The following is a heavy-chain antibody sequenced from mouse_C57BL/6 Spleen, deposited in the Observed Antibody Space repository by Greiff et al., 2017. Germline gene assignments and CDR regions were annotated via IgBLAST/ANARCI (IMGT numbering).Heavy chain of an antibody. V-gene: IGHV14-2*01. CDR2: IDPEGGET. CDR1: GFNFKDYY. CDR3: ARAYYGRGYVDFDV. Sequence: EVQLQESGAELVKPGASVKLSCTASGFNFKDYYMHWVQQRPEQGLEWIGMIDPEGGETKYAAKFQGKATITADTSANTAYLQLSRLTSEDTAVYYAARAYYGRGYVDFDVWGTGTTVTVSS. D-gene: IGHD1-1*01. J-gene: IGHJ1*03.